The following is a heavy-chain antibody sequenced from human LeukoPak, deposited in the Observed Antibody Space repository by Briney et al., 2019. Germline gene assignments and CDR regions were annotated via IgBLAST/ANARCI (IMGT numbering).Heavy chain of an antibody. J-gene: IGHJ5*02. Sequence: GGSLRLSCAASGFTFSSYWMSWVRQMPGKGLEWMGIIYPGDSDTRYSPSFQGQVTISADKSISTAYLQWSSLKASDTAMYYCARLGYYGSGPPGGWFDPWGQGTLVTVSS. V-gene: IGHV5-51*01. CDR1: GFTFSSYW. D-gene: IGHD3-10*01. CDR2: IYPGDSDT. CDR3: ARLGYYGSGPPGGWFDP.